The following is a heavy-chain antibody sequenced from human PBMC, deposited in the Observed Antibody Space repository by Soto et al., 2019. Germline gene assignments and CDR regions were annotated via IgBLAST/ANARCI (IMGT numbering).Heavy chain of an antibody. CDR2: IKQDGLEK. CDR1: GFTFSMNW. CDR3: AREKAAAHLDY. D-gene: IGHD6-13*01. V-gene: IGHV3-7*03. J-gene: IGHJ4*02. Sequence: PGGSLRLSCEDSGFTFSMNWMSWVRQAPGKGLEWVANIKQDGLEKYYVDSVKGRFTISRDSAKKSLYLQMNSLRAEDTAVYYCAREKAAAHLDYWGQGTLVTVSS.